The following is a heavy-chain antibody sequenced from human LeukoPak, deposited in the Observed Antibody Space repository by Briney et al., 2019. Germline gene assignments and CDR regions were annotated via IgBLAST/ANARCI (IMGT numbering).Heavy chain of an antibody. CDR3: ASYDSSGYYNSLFFDY. V-gene: IGHV1-69*02. CDR1: GGTFSSYT. Sequence: SVKVSCKASGGTFSSYTISWVRQAPGQGLEWMGRIIPILGIANYAQKFQGRVTITADKSTSTAYMELSSLRSEDTAVYYCASYDSSGYYNSLFFDYWGQGTLVTVSS. CDR2: IIPILGIA. D-gene: IGHD3-22*01. J-gene: IGHJ4*02.